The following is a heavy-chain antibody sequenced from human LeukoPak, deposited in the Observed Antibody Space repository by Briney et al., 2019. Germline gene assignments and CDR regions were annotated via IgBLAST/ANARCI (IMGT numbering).Heavy chain of an antibody. Sequence: GGSLRLSCAASGFTFSSYGMHWVRQAPGKGLEWVAFMRYDGSNRYYADSVKGRFTIYRDSSKSTLYLQMNSLRAEDTAVYYCAREIGPYYYYMDVWGKGTTVTISS. V-gene: IGHV3-30*02. J-gene: IGHJ6*03. D-gene: IGHD3-22*01. CDR3: AREIGPYYYYMDV. CDR1: GFTFSSYG. CDR2: MRYDGSNR.